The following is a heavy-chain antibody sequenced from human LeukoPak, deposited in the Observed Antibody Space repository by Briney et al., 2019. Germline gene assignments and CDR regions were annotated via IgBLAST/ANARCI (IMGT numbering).Heavy chain of an antibody. CDR3: ARVHGVLLWFGESIDY. CDR2: ISAYNGST. J-gene: IGHJ4*02. Sequence: ASVKVSCKASGYTFTSYGISWVRQAPGQGLEWMGWISAYNGSTNYAQKLQGRVTMTTDTSTSTAYMELRSLRSDDTAVYYCARVHGVLLWFGESIDYWGQGTLVTVSS. V-gene: IGHV1-18*01. CDR1: GYTFTSYG. D-gene: IGHD3-10*01.